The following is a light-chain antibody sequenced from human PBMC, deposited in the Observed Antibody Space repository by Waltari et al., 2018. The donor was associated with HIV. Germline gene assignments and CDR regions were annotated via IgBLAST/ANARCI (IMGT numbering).Light chain of an antibody. CDR1: SSDVGGYNY. J-gene: IGLJ2*01. Sequence: QSALPQPPSASGSPGQSVTTSCTGPSSDVGGYNYVSWYQQHPGKAPKLMIYEVSKRPSGVPDRFSGSKSGNTASLTVSGLQAEDEADYYCSSYAGSNNLLFGGGTKLTVL. CDR3: SSYAGSNNLL. CDR2: EVS. V-gene: IGLV2-8*01.